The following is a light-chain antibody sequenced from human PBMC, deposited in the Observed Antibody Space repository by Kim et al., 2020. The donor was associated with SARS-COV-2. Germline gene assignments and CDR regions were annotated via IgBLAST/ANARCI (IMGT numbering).Light chain of an antibody. V-gene: IGLV1-44*01. J-gene: IGLJ2*01. Sequence: TPGQRVTHSCSGRSSYIGSVIWYQHLPGTAPKLLIYGYNQRPSGVPDRFSGSKSGTSASLAISGLQSEDEAHYYCAAWDDSLNGMVFGGGTQLTVL. CDR2: GYN. CDR3: AAWDDSLNGMV. CDR1: SSYIGS.